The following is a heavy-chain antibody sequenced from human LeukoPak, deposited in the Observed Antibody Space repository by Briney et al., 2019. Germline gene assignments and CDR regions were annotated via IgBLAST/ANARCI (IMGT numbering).Heavy chain of an antibody. V-gene: IGHV1-2*02. J-gene: IGHJ4*02. Sequence: ASVKVSCKASGYTFTGYYTHWVRQAPGQGLDWMGWMNPNSGDTKYAQKFQGRVTMTRDTSISTGYMELKWLRSDDTAVYYCARDARHCTSSSCYSFYLDSWGQGTLVTVSS. CDR2: MNPNSGDT. CDR3: ARDARHCTSSSCYSFYLDS. D-gene: IGHD2-8*01. CDR1: GYTFTGYY.